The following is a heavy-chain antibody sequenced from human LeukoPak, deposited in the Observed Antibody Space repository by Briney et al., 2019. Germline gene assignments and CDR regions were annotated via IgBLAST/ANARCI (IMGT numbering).Heavy chain of an antibody. J-gene: IGHJ4*02. Sequence: PGGSLRLSCAASGFTFSSYGMHWVRQAPGKGLEWVAFIRYDGSNKYYADSVKGRFTISRDNSRNTLYLQMNSLRAEDTAVYYCAAGITMIVADSYWGQGTLVTVSS. CDR3: AAGITMIVADSY. D-gene: IGHD3-22*01. CDR2: IRYDGSNK. V-gene: IGHV3-30*02. CDR1: GFTFSSYG.